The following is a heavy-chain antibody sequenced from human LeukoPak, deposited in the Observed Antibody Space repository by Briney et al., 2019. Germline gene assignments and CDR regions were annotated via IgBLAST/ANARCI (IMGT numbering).Heavy chain of an antibody. CDR3: ARQGGFGELLSPLDY. Sequence: SETLSLTCTVSGGSISSSSYYWGWIRQPPGKGLEWIGSIYYSGSTYYNPSLKSRVTISVDTSKNQFYQKLCSVTAAVTAVYYGARQGGFGELLSPLDYWGQGTLVTVSS. CDR1: GGSISSSSYY. CDR2: IYYSGST. V-gene: IGHV4-39*01. D-gene: IGHD3-10*01. J-gene: IGHJ4*02.